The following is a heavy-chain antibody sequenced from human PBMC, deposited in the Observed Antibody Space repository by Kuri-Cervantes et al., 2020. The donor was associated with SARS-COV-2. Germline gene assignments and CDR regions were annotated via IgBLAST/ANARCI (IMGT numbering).Heavy chain of an antibody. D-gene: IGHD2-15*01. J-gene: IGHJ5*02. CDR2: IYYSGSI. Sequence: SETLSLTCTVSGGSISSSSYYWGWIRQPPGKGLEWIGSIYYSGSIYYNPSLKSRVTISVDTSKNQFSLKLSSVTAADTAVYYCARAPRKNIVVVVAAPGTNWFDPWGQGTLITVSS. CDR1: GGSISSSSYY. V-gene: IGHV4-39*01. CDR3: ARAPRKNIVVVVAAPGTNWFDP.